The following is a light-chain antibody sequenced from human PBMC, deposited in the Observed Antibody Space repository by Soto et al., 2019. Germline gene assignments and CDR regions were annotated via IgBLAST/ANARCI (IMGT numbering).Light chain of an antibody. V-gene: IGLV1-47*02. CDR3: ATWDDSLSCWV. CDR2: SDN. J-gene: IGLJ3*02. CDR1: SSNIGSNY. Sequence: QSVLTQPTSASGTPGQRVTISCSGSSSNIGSNYVSWYQHLPGTAPKLLIYSDNQRPSGVPDRFSGSKSDTSASLAISGLRSEDEADYYCATWDDSLSCWVFGGGTKLTVL.